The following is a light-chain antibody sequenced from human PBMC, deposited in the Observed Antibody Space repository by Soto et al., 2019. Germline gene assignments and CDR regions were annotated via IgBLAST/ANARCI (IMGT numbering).Light chain of an antibody. V-gene: IGKV1-9*01. Sequence: DIQLTQYPSSLSASVGDRVTITCRASQGVSIYLAWYQQKLGKAPKVLIYGASTLQAGVPSRFSGSGSGTDFTLTISSLQPEDVAVYYCHQFYSTWTFGQGTKVDIK. CDR1: QGVSIY. CDR2: GAS. CDR3: HQFYSTWT. J-gene: IGKJ1*01.